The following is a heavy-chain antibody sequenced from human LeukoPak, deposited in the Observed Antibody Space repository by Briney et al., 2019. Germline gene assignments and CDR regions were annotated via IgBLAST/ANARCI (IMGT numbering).Heavy chain of an antibody. D-gene: IGHD6-13*01. Sequence: GGSLGLSCVASGFTFSSYGMSWVRQAPGKGLEWVSGFGGGGGPTYYADSVKGRFTISRDNSKNTLYLQMNSLRADDTAVYYCAKDRRQLANFDYWGQGTLVTVSS. J-gene: IGHJ4*02. CDR3: AKDRRQLANFDY. CDR1: GFTFSSYG. V-gene: IGHV3-23*01. CDR2: FGGGGGPT.